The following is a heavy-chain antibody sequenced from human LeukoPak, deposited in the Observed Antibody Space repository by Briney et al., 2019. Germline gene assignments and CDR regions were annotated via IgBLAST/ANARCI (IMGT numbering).Heavy chain of an antibody. D-gene: IGHD3-10*01. CDR3: ATFRRRGWDPRGFDY. Sequence: GGSLRLSCAASGFIFSSYSMNWVRQAPGKGLEWVSSISSSSSYIYYADSVKGRFTISRDNAKNSLYLQMNSLRAEDTAVYYCATFRRRGWDPRGFDYWGQGTLVTVSS. CDR1: GFIFSSYS. CDR2: ISSSSSYI. J-gene: IGHJ4*02. V-gene: IGHV3-21*01.